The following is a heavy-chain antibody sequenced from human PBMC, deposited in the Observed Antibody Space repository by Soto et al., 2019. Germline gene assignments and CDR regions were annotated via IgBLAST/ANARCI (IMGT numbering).Heavy chain of an antibody. J-gene: IGHJ4*02. CDR1: GGSISSSSYY. CDR3: ARSGIALAELGLGY. V-gene: IGHV4-39*01. Sequence: PSETLSLACTVSGGSISSSSYYWGWIRQPPGKGLEWIGSIYYSGSTYYNPSLKSRVTISVDTSKNQFSLKLSSVTAADTAVYYCARSGIALAELGLGYWGQGTLVTVSS. D-gene: IGHD6-19*01. CDR2: IYYSGST.